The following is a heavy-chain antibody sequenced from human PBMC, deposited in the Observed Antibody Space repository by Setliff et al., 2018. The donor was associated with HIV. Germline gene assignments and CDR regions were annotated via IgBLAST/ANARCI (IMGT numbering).Heavy chain of an antibody. CDR2: ISNSGKT. D-gene: IGHD4-4*01. CDR1: GDSMNTNDW. V-gene: IGHV4-28*01. CDR3: ARTVPYSSNQDAFDI. Sequence: SETLSLPCAVSGDSMNTNDWWGWIRQPPGKGLAWIGYISNSGKTYCNPSLNRRVTMSIDTSKNQLSLNLDSVTAVDTAVYYCARTVPYSSNQDAFDIWGQGTMVTVSS. J-gene: IGHJ3*02.